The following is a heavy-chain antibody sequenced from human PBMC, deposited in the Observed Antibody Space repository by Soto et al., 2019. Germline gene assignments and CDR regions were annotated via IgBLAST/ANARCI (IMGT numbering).Heavy chain of an antibody. V-gene: IGHV3-74*01. CDR1: SVRNHG. Sequence: SVRNHGIPGFRQTPEKGPVWGSRINSDGSMTGFADSVKGRFTISRDNAQNTVFLHMNSLRVEDTAVYFCARGPFYSSSWYDYWGQGTLVTVSS. CDR2: INSDGSMT. J-gene: IGHJ4*02. D-gene: IGHD6-13*01. CDR3: ARGPFYSSSWYDY.